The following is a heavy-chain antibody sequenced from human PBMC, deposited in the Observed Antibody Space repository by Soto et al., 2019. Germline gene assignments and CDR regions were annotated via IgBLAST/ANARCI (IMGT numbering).Heavy chain of an antibody. CDR1: GGSINSYY. CDR2: ISYSGST. Sequence: QVQLQESGPGLVKPSETLSLTCTVSGGSINSYYWSWVRQPPGKGLEWIGYISYSGSTNYNPSLKGRVNISVDTSKNQFSLRLSSVTAADTAVYYCARHNIEGGYRFFDNWGQGTLVTVSS. D-gene: IGHD1-26*01. CDR3: ARHNIEGGYRFFDN. J-gene: IGHJ4*02. V-gene: IGHV4-59*08.